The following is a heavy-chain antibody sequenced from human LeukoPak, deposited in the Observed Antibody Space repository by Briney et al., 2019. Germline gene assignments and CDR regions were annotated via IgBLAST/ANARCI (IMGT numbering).Heavy chain of an antibody. CDR2: IYYSGST. D-gene: IGHD4-17*01. Sequence: TSETLSLTCTVSGGSFSSYYWSWIRQPPGKGLEWIGYIYYSGSTNYNPSLKSRVTISVDTSKNQFSLKLSSVTAADTAVYYCAREGDDYGDYVETLWGQGTLVTVSS. V-gene: IGHV4-59*01. CDR1: GGSFSSYY. J-gene: IGHJ4*02. CDR3: AREGDDYGDYVETL.